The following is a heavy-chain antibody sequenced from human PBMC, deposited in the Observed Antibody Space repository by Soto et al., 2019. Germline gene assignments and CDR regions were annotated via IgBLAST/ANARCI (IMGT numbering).Heavy chain of an antibody. CDR1: GFTFSGSA. D-gene: IGHD4-17*01. J-gene: IGHJ1*01. CDR3: TPFYGDYGAY. CDR2: IRNKANNYAT. V-gene: IGHV3-73*01. Sequence: EVQLVESGGGLVQPGGSLKLSCAASGFTFSGSAMHWVRQASGKGLEWVGRIRNKANNYATAYAASVKGRFTISRDDSKNTADLQMNSLKTEDTALYYCTPFYGDYGAYWGQGTLVTVSS.